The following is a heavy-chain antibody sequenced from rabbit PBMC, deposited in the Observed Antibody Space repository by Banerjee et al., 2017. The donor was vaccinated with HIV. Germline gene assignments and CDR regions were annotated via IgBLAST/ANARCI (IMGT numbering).Heavy chain of an antibody. V-gene: IGHV1S45*01. D-gene: IGHD7-1*01. CDR3: ARNIYVGYPGPFNF. Sequence: QEQLKETGGGLVQPGGSLTLSCKASGFDFSSYYMSWVRQAPGKGLEWIACRYVGGSGSTYYASWAKGRFTISKTSSTTVTLQMTSLTAADTATYFCARNIYVGYPGPFNFWGPGTLVTVS. CDR2: RYVGGSGST. CDR1: GFDFSSYYM. J-gene: IGHJ4*01.